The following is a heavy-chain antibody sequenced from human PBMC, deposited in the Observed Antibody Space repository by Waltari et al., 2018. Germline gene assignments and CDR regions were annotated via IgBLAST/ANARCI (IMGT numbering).Heavy chain of an antibody. CDR3: ARVRFLEWLLSRGGMDV. CDR2: INHSGST. CDR1: GGSFSGYY. J-gene: IGHJ6*02. V-gene: IGHV4-34*01. D-gene: IGHD3-3*01. Sequence: QVQLQQWGAGLLKPSETLSLTCAVYGGSFSGYYWSWIRQPPGKGLEWIGEINHSGSTNSNPSLKSRVTISVDTSKNQFSLKLSSVTAADTAVYYCARVRFLEWLLSRGGMDVWGQGTTVTVSS.